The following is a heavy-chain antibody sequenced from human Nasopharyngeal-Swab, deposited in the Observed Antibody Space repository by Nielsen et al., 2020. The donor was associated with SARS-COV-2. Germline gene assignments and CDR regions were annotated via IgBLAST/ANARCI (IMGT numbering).Heavy chain of an antibody. V-gene: IGHV1-3*01. J-gene: IGHJ4*02. Sequence: ASVKVSCKASGYTFTSYAMHWVRQALGQRLEWMGWINAGNGNTKYSQKFQGRVTITRDTSASTAYMELSSLRSEDTAVYYCARADLSTTGTTGYFDYWGQGTLVTVSS. CDR1: GYTFTSYA. CDR3: ARADLSTTGTTGYFDY. CDR2: INAGNGNT. D-gene: IGHD1-1*01.